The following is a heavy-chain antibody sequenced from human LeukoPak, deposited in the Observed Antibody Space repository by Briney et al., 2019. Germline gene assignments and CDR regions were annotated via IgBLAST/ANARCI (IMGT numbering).Heavy chain of an antibody. CDR3: ARDSSGYYYPDAFDI. CDR1: GFTFSNYW. J-gene: IGHJ3*02. V-gene: IGHV3-74*01. D-gene: IGHD3-22*01. Sequence: GGSLRLSCAASGFTFSNYWMYWVRQAPGKGLVWVSRINSDGKTTNYADSVKGRFTISRDNAKNTLYLQMNSLRAEDTAVYYCARDSSGYYYPDAFDIWGQGTMVTVSS. CDR2: INSDGKTT.